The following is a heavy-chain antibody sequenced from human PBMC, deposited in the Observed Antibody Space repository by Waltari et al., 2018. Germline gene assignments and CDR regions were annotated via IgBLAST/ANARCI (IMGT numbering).Heavy chain of an antibody. CDR1: GYTFTSYD. V-gene: IGHV1-8*01. Sequence: QVQLVRSGAEVKKPGASVTVSCQASGYTFTSYDINCVRQATGQGLEWMGWMNPNSGNTGYAQKFQGRVTMTRNTSISTAYMELSSLRSEHTAVYYCARGRLERGSYYLFFDYWGQGTLVTVSS. CDR3: ARGRLERGSYYLFFDY. CDR2: MNPNSGNT. J-gene: IGHJ4*02. D-gene: IGHD1-26*01.